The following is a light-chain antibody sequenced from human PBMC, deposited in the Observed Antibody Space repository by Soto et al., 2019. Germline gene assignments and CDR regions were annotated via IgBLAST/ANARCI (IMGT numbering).Light chain of an antibody. J-gene: IGKJ1*01. Sequence: EIVLTQSPATLSLSPGERATLSCRASQSVSSYLAWYQQEPGQAPRLLIYDASNRATGIPARFSGSGSGTDFTLTISSLESEDFAVYYCQQRSNWPPTFGQGTKVDIK. CDR1: QSVSSY. V-gene: IGKV3-11*01. CDR2: DAS. CDR3: QQRSNWPPT.